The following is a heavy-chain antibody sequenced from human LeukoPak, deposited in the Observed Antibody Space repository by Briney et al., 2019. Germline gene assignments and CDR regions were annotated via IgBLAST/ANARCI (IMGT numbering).Heavy chain of an antibody. CDR2: VNRDGGST. D-gene: IGHD1-20*01. V-gene: IGHV3-74*01. CDR3: AAQGSLTGAYDP. CDR1: GFTFSNYW. J-gene: IGHJ5*02. Sequence: TGGSLRLSCAASGFTFSNYWMHWVRQAPGKGLVWVSRVNRDGGSTGYADSVKGRFAISRDNAKNTLYLQMGSLTSEDMAVYYCAAQGSLTGAYDPWGQGTLVTVSS.